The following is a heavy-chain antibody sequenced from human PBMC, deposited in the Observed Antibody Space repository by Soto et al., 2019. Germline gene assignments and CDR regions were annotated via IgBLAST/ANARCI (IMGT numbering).Heavy chain of an antibody. Sequence: SETPSLTGTVSGYSISSNSHYWCWIRQPPGKGLESIANIYYDGNTYYNPSLKSRVTISLDTSKNQFSLRLNSVTAADTAVYFCGSVRIEHRIYTLPLDYWRLG. CDR3: GSVRIEHRIYTLPLDY. V-gene: IGHV4-39*01. CDR2: IYYDGNT. CDR1: GYSISSNSHY. J-gene: IGHJ4*02. D-gene: IGHD2-15*01.